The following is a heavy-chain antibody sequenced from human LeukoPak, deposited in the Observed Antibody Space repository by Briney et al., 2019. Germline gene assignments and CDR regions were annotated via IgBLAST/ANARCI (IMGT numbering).Heavy chain of an antibody. J-gene: IGHJ4*02. CDR1: GYTFTSYD. CDR2: ISAYNGYT. V-gene: IGHV1-18*01. D-gene: IGHD5-18*01. CDR3: ARAGRGYDYFDY. Sequence: GASVKVSCKASGYTFTSYDISWVRQAPGQGLDWMGGISAYNGYTNYAEKVQGRVTMNTDTSTSTAYMELRSLRSDDTAVYYCARAGRGYDYFDYWGKGTLVTVSS.